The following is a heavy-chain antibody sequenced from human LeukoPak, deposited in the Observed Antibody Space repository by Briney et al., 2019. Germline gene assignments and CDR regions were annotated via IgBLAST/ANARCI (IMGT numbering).Heavy chain of an antibody. D-gene: IGHD3-16*02. Sequence: PSETLSLTCTVSGGSISSSSYYWGWTRQPPGKGLEGSGSIYYSGSTYYNPSLKSRVTISVDTSKNPFSLKLSSVTAADTAVYYCARGDMITFGGVIVPVDYWGQGTLVTASS. CDR2: IYYSGST. CDR1: GGSISSSSYY. V-gene: IGHV4-39*01. CDR3: ARGDMITFGGVIVPVDY. J-gene: IGHJ4*02.